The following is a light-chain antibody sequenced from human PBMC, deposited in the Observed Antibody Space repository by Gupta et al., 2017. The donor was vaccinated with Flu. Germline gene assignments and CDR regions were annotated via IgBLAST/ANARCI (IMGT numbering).Light chain of an antibody. CDR2: DAS. CDR3: QQYGNLPLT. CDR1: QDISNY. J-gene: IGKJ4*01. Sequence: PSSLSASVGDRVTITCQASQDISNYLKWYQQKPGKAPKLLIYDASNLETGVPSRFSGSRSGTDFTFNINSLQPEDIAIYYCQQYGNLPLTFGEGTKVEI. V-gene: IGKV1-33*01.